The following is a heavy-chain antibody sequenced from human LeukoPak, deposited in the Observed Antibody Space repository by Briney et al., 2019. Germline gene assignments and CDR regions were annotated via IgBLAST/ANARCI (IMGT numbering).Heavy chain of an antibody. Sequence: KPSETLSLTCTVSGGSITNSSYYWGWIRQSPERGLEWIGSIYYSGNTYYNESLKSRLTISVDKAKNHVSLKLSSETAADTAVYYCARISSRYYHDSSGYPVTPFDYWGQGTRVTVSS. J-gene: IGHJ4*02. D-gene: IGHD3-22*01. CDR2: IYYSGNT. V-gene: IGHV4-39*02. CDR3: ARISSRYYHDSSGYPVTPFDY. CDR1: GGSITNSSYY.